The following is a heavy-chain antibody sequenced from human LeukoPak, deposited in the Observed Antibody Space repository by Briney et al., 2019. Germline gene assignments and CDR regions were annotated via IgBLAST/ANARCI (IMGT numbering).Heavy chain of an antibody. CDR3: ARKADNYYYYGMDV. CDR2: IIPIFGTA. V-gene: IGHV1-69*13. CDR1: GGTFSSYA. J-gene: IGHJ6*02. Sequence: SVKVSCKASGGTFSSYAISWVRQAPGQGLEWMGGIIPIFGTANYAQKFQGGVTITADESTSTAYMELSSLRSEDTAVYYCARKADNYYYYGMDVWGQGTTVTVSS.